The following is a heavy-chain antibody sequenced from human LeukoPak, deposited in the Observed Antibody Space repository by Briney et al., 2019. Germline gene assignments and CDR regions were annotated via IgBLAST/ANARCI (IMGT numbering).Heavy chain of an antibody. CDR2: INYSGST. CDR3: ARRRGSGSPYFDY. D-gene: IGHD3-10*01. J-gene: IGHJ4*02. V-gene: IGHV4-39*01. Sequence: WVRQAPGKGLEWIGIINYSGSTYYNPSLKSRVTISVDTSKNQFSLKLSSVTAADTAVFYCARRRGSGSPYFDYWGQGTLVTVSS.